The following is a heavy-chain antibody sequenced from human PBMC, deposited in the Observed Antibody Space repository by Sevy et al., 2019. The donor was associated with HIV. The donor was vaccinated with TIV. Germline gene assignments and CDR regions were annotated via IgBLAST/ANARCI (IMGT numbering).Heavy chain of an antibody. D-gene: IGHD2-8*02. CDR2: INISPNTI. Sequence: GGSLRLSCAASGFTFSSYQMNWVRQAPGKGLEWISYINISPNTIYYADSVKGRFTISRDNAKNSLYLQMNTLRAEDTAVYYCAREGLGGVHTSLDYWGQGTLVTVSS. J-gene: IGHJ4*02. V-gene: IGHV3-48*03. CDR1: GFTFSSYQ. CDR3: AREGLGGVHTSLDY.